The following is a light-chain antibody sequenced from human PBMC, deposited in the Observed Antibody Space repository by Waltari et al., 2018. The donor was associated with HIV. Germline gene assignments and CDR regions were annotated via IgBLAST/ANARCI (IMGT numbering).Light chain of an antibody. CDR1: QSVNNN. V-gene: IGKV3-15*01. Sequence: EIMMTQSPATLAVSPGGRVTLPCRASQSVNNNLAWYQQKPGQAPRLLIYDAASRATGIPARFSGSGSGTEFTLTISSLQSEDFAVYFCQQYSNWLLTFGPGTKVDI. CDR3: QQYSNWLLT. J-gene: IGKJ3*01. CDR2: DAA.